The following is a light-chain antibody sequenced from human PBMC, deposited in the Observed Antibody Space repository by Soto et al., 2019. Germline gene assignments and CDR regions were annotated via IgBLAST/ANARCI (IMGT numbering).Light chain of an antibody. CDR2: VNSDGSH. Sequence: QLVLTQSTSASASLGASVKLTCILSSGHSRYAIAWHQQQPEKGPRYLMKVNSDGSHSKGDGIPDRFSGSSSGAGRYLTISSLQSEDEADYYCQTWGTGTVVFGGGTKLTVL. V-gene: IGLV4-69*01. J-gene: IGLJ2*01. CDR3: QTWGTGTVV. CDR1: SGHSRYA.